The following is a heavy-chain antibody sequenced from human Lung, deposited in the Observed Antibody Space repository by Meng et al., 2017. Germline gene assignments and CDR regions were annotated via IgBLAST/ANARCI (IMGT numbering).Heavy chain of an antibody. CDR2: INHSGST. V-gene: IGHV4-34*01. CDR3: ARCPTTMAHDFDY. Sequence: LQHCGPRLLTPAHSLSLTCLVTGGSFSDCLWSWTRTPPGKWLEWIGEINHSGSTNYNPSLESRATISVDTSQNNLSLKLSSVTAADSAVYYCARCPTTMAHDFDYWGQGTLVTVSS. J-gene: IGHJ4*02. CDR1: GGSFSDCL. D-gene: IGHD4-11*01.